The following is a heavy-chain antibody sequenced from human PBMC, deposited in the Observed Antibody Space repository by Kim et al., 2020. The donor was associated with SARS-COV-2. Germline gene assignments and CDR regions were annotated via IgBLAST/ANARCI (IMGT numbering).Heavy chain of an antibody. V-gene: IGHV1-18*01. D-gene: IGHD2-21*02. CDR3: ARMGVVTAAAFDY. Sequence: YAQKLQGRVTMTTDTSTSTAYMELRSLRSDDTAVYYCARMGVVTAAAFDYWGQGTLVTVSS. J-gene: IGHJ4*02.